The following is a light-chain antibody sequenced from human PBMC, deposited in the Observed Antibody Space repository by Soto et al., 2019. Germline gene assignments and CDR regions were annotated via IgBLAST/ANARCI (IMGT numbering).Light chain of an antibody. Sequence: DIVMTQSPDSLSVSLGERATINCKSSQTVLYSSNNKNHLAWYQQRPGQPPKLLFSWSSTGESGVPDLFSASGSGTDFTLSIGSLQAEDVAVYYCQQYYSTPRTFGQGTKVEIK. V-gene: IGKV4-1*01. J-gene: IGKJ1*01. CDR1: QTVLYSSNNKNH. CDR3: QQYYSTPRT. CDR2: WSS.